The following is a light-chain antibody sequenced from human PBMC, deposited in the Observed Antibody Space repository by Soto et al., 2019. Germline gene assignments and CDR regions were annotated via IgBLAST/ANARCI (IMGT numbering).Light chain of an antibody. CDR1: SSNIGNNY. V-gene: IGLV1-51*01. CDR3: GTWDSSLSAVV. J-gene: IGLJ2*01. Sequence: QSVLTQPPSVSAAPGQKVTISGSGSSSNIGNNYVSWYQQLPGTAPKLLIYANNKRPSGIPDRFSGSKSGTSATLGITGLQTGDEADYYCGTWDSSLSAVVFGGGTKLTVL. CDR2: ANN.